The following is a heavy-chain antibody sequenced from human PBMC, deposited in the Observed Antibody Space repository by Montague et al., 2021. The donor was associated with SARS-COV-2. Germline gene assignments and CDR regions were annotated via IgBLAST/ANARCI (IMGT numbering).Heavy chain of an antibody. J-gene: IGHJ4*02. D-gene: IGHD2/OR15-2a*01. Sequence: SETLSLTCTVSGDSITYFYWSWIRQPAGKGLEWIGRVSSSGSTNYNPSLRSRVSMSVDTSKSQFSLKLSSVTAADMAVYYCARDVVTYLGTFDYWGRGTLVTVSS. CDR2: VSSSGST. V-gene: IGHV4-4*07. CDR1: GDSITYFY. CDR3: ARDVVTYLGTFDY.